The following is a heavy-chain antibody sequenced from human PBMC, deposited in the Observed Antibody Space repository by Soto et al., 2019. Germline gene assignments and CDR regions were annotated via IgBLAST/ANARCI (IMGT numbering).Heavy chain of an antibody. CDR2: INPNSGGT. D-gene: IGHD2-21*02. J-gene: IGHJ4*02. CDR3: ARSSYIGDTPIFDY. Sequence: QVQLVQSGAEVKKPGASVKVSCKASGYTFTDYYMHWVRQAPGQGLEWMGWINPNSGGTNYAQKFQGWVTMTRDTSISTAYMELSRLRSDDTAVYYCARSSYIGDTPIFDYWGQGPLVTVSS. V-gene: IGHV1-2*04. CDR1: GYTFTDYY.